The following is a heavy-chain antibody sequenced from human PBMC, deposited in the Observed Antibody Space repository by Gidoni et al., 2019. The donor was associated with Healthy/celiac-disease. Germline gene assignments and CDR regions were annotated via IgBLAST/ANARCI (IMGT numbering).Heavy chain of an antibody. Sequence: QLQLQESGSGLVKPSQTLSLPCAVSGGSISSGGYSWSWIRQPPGKVLEWIGYIYPSGSTYYNPSLKSRVTISVDRSKNPFSLKLSSVTAADTAVYYCANRGWYGEFDYWGQGTLVTVSS. CDR3: ANRGWYGEFDY. CDR2: IYPSGST. V-gene: IGHV4-30-2*01. D-gene: IGHD6-19*01. J-gene: IGHJ4*02. CDR1: GGSISSGGYS.